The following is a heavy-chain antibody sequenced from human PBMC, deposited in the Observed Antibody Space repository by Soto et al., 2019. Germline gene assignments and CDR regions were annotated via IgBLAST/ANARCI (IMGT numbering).Heavy chain of an antibody. D-gene: IGHD6-6*01. Sequence: GGSLRLSCAASGFTFSDYYMSWIRQAPGKGLEWVSYISSSSSYTNYADSVKGRFTISRDNAKNSLYLQMNSLRADDTAVYYCARSGLVAARPFVYWGQGTLVTVSS. J-gene: IGHJ4*02. V-gene: IGHV3-11*06. CDR2: ISSSSSYT. CDR3: ARSGLVAARPFVY. CDR1: GFTFSDYY.